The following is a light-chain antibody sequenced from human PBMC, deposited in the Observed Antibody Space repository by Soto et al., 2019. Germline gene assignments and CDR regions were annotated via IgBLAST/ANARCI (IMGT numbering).Light chain of an antibody. CDR1: QGISNC. J-gene: IGKJ4*01. Sequence: DIQLTQSPSAMSASVGDRVTITCRASQGISNCLAWFQQKPGTVPKRLIYAASNLQSGVPSRFGGSGSGTDFTLTISSLQPEDFATYYCLQHNSYPRTFGGGTKVEIK. CDR3: LQHNSYPRT. V-gene: IGKV1-17*03. CDR2: AAS.